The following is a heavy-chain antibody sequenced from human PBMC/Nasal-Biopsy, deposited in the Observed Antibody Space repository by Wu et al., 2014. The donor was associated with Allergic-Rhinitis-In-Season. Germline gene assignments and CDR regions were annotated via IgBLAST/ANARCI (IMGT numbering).Heavy chain of an antibody. CDR1: YW. D-gene: IGHD3-16*01. Sequence: YWWGWVRQPPGKGLEWIGNIFWSGSTYYRPSLERRVSISVDTSKNQFSLRVTSVIAADTAVYYCARSVYTWGPNSWSGNFNTWGQGTLVTVSS. V-gene: IGHV4-39*01. CDR2: IFWSGST. CDR3: ARSVYTWGPNSWSGNFNT. J-gene: IGHJ4*02.